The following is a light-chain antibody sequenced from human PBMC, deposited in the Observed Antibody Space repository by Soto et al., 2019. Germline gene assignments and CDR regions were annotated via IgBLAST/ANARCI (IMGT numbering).Light chain of an antibody. CDR2: DTT. CDR1: QSVNNY. CDR3: QHRGN. J-gene: IGKJ5*01. Sequence: IVLTQSPATLSLSPGERATLSCRASQSVNNYVAWYQHKPGQSPRLLIDDTTTRATAIPARFSGSESGTDFTLTINCLDPEDFAVYYCQHRGNVGQGTRLEIK. V-gene: IGKV3-11*01.